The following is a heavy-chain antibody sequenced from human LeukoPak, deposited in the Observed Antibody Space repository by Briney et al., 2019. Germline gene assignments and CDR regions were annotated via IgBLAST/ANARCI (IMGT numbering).Heavy chain of an antibody. CDR1: GFTFSSYS. CDR3: ASSTPPYYYDSSGYYPEDAFDI. J-gene: IGHJ3*02. D-gene: IGHD3-22*01. V-gene: IGHV3-21*01. Sequence: GGSLRLSCAASGFTFSSYSMNWVRQAPGKGLEWVSSISSSSSYIYYADSVKGRFTISRDNAKNSLYLQMNSLRAEDTAVYNCASSTPPYYYDSSGYYPEDAFDIWGQGTMVTVSS. CDR2: ISSSSSYI.